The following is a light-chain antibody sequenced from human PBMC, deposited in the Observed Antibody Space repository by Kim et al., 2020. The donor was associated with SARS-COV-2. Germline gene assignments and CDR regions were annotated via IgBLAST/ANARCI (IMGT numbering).Light chain of an antibody. CDR1: QSIDTS. CDR3: QQSNDWPPLT. V-gene: IGKV3-15*01. CDR2: DAT. Sequence: SPGERATISCRACQSIDTSLAWYQHRPGQAPRLLIYDATTRATGIPARFIGSGSETDFTLTISSLQSEDFAVYYCQQSNDWPPLTFGQGTKVDIK. J-gene: IGKJ1*01.